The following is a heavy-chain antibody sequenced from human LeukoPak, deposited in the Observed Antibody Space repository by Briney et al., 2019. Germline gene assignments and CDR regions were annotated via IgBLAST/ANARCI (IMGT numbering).Heavy chain of an antibody. CDR3: ARDMMGGVGTVY. J-gene: IGHJ4*02. CDR2: ISSSSSYI. V-gene: IGHV3-21*01. D-gene: IGHD1-26*01. Sequence: GGAVRLSRPSSVFIHLSYRMNGVRPPRGRGLEGVSSISSSSSYIYYADSVKGRFTISRDNAKNSLYLQMNSLRAEDTAVYYCARDMMGGVGTVYWGQGTLVTVSS. CDR1: VFIHLSYR.